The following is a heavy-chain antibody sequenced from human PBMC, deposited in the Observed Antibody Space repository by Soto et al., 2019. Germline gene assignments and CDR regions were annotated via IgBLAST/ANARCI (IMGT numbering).Heavy chain of an antibody. Sequence: GSLRLSCAASGFTFSSYGMHWVRQAPGKGLEWVAVISYDGSNKYYADSVKGRFTISRDNSKNTLYLQMNSLRAEDTAVYYCAKDLLAAAGSYYYYYYGMDVWGQGTTVTVSS. V-gene: IGHV3-30*18. CDR1: GFTFSSYG. D-gene: IGHD6-13*01. CDR2: ISYDGSNK. J-gene: IGHJ6*02. CDR3: AKDLLAAAGSYYYYYYGMDV.